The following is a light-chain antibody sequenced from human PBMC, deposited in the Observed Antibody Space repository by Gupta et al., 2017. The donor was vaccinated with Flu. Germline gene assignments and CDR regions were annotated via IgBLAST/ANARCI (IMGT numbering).Light chain of an antibody. J-gene: IGKJ2*03. CDR3: QQYNSYSGG. CDR1: QSISVW. V-gene: IGKV1-5*03. CDR2: KAS. Sequence: DIQMTQSPSTLSASVGDRVTITCRASQSISVWLAWNQQKPGQAPKLLISKASTLESGVPSRFSGSGSGTEFTLTISSLQPDDFATYYCQQYNSYSGGFGQGTKLEIK.